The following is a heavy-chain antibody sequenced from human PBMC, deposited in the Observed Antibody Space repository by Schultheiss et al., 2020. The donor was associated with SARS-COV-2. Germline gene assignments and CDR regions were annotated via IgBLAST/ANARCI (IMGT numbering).Heavy chain of an antibody. Sequence: GGSLRLSCAASGFTFDDYAMHWVRQAPGKGLEWVAVISYDGSNKYYADSVKGRFTISRDNAKNTLYLQMNSLRAEDTAVYYCARGAGYSSSSLDAFDIWGQGTMVTVSS. D-gene: IGHD6-13*01. CDR2: ISYDGSNK. J-gene: IGHJ3*02. CDR3: ARGAGYSSSSLDAFDI. V-gene: IGHV3-30*07. CDR1: GFTFDDYA.